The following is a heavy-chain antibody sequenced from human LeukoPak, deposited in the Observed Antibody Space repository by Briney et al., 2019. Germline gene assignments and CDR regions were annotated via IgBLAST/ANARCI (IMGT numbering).Heavy chain of an antibody. V-gene: IGHV3-7*03. J-gene: IGHJ4*02. CDR1: GFTFRSYW. CDR3: ARGYCSSTSCYTDY. Sequence: GGSLRLSCAASGFTFRSYWMRWVRQAPGKGLEWVANIKQDGSEKNYVDSVKGRFTISRDNAKNSLYLQMNSLRAEDTALYYCARGYCSSTSCYTDYWGQGTLVTVSS. D-gene: IGHD2-2*02. CDR2: IKQDGSEK.